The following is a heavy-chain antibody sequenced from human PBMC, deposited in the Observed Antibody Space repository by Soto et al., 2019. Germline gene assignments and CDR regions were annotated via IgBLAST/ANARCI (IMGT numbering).Heavy chain of an antibody. CDR2: IIPIFGTA. D-gene: IGHD6-13*01. CDR1: GGTFSSYA. Sequence: SVKVSCKASGGTFSSYAISWVRQAPGQGLEWMGGIIPIFGTANYAQKLQGRVTMTTDTSTSTAYMELRSLRSDDTAVYYCASGSSWYYFDYWGQGTLVTVSS. V-gene: IGHV1-69*05. CDR3: ASGSSWYYFDY. J-gene: IGHJ4*02.